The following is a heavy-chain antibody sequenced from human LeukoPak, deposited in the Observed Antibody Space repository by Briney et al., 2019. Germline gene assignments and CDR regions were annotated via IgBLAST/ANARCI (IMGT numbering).Heavy chain of an antibody. V-gene: IGHV4-34*01. CDR1: GFTFSDYE. D-gene: IGHD3-10*01. J-gene: IGHJ6*03. CDR2: INHSGST. CDR3: ARDRREGFGAYYYYYMDV. Sequence: GSLRLSCAASGFTFSDYEMNWVRQAPGKGLEWLGEINHSGSTNYNPSLKSRVTISVDTSKNQFSLKLSSVTAADTAVHYCARDRREGFGAYYYYYMDVWGKGTTVTISS.